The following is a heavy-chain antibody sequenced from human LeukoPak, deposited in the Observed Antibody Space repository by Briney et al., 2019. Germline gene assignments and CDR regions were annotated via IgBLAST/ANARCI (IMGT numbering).Heavy chain of an antibody. Sequence: ASVKDSCKASGYTFTSYGISWVQQAPGQGLEWMGWISAYNGNTNYAQKLQGRVTMTTDTSTSTAYMELRSLRSDDTAVYYCARDGIVLMVYAITDYWGQGTLVTVSS. CDR2: ISAYNGNT. CDR3: ARDGIVLMVYAITDY. CDR1: GYTFTSYG. D-gene: IGHD2-8*01. V-gene: IGHV1-18*01. J-gene: IGHJ4*02.